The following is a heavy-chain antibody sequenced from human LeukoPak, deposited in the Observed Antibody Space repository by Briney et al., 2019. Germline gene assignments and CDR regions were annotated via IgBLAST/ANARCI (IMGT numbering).Heavy chain of an antibody. CDR3: ARGPSSWNGLGAFDI. D-gene: IGHD6-13*01. J-gene: IGHJ3*02. CDR1: GYTFTGYY. CDR2: INPNSGGT. V-gene: IGHV1-2*02. Sequence: ASVKVSCKASGYTFTGYYMHWVRQAPGQGLEWMGWINPNSGGTNSVQKFQGRVTMARDTSISTSFMELNRLRSDDTAVYYCARGPSSWNGLGAFDIWGQGTMVTVSS.